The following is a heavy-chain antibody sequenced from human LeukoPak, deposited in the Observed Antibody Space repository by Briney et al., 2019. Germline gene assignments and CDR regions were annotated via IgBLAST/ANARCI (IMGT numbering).Heavy chain of an antibody. D-gene: IGHD6-19*01. CDR1: GFTFSSYS. Sequence: GGSLRLSCAASGFTFSSYSMNWVRQAPGKGLEWVSPISSSSSYIYYADSVKGRFTISRDNAKSSLYLQMNSLRAEDTAVYYCARGSYSSGCSHWGQGTLVTVSS. CDR3: ARGSYSSGCSH. CDR2: ISSSSSYI. J-gene: IGHJ4*02. V-gene: IGHV3-21*01.